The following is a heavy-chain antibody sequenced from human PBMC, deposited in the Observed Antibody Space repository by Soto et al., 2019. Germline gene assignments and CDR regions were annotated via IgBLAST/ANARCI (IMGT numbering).Heavy chain of an antibody. V-gene: IGHV4-34*01. J-gene: IGHJ6*03. CDR2: INHSGST. D-gene: IGHD4-17*01. CDR1: GGSFSGYY. CDR3: ASLPTDYGDYGPYYYYYMDV. Sequence: QVQLQQWGAGLLKPSETLSLTCAVYGGSFSGYYWSWIRQPPGKGLEWVGEINHSGSTNYNPSLKSRVTISVDTSKNQFSLKLSSVTAADTAVYYCASLPTDYGDYGPYYYYYMDVWGKGTTVTVSS.